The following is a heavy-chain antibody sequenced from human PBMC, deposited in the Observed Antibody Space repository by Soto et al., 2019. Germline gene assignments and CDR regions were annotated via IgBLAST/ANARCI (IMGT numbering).Heavy chain of an antibody. J-gene: IGHJ3*02. CDR2: ISYDGGNK. D-gene: IGHD6-13*01. Sequence: GGSLRLSCAASGFTFSSYGMHWVRQAPGKGLEWVAVISYDGGNKYYADSVKGRFTISRDNSKNTLYLQMNSLRAEDTAVYYCAKDPGYSSSWAFDIWGQGTMVTVSS. V-gene: IGHV3-30*18. CDR3: AKDPGYSSSWAFDI. CDR1: GFTFSSYG.